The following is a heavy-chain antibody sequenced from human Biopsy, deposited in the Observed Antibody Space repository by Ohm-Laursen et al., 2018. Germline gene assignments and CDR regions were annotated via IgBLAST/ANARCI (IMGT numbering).Heavy chain of an antibody. CDR1: AGSISGYH. Sequence: TLSLTCTVSAGSISGYHWSWIRQPAGETLEWIGRIYSSGGSSYNPSLKSRISMSMDTSNNQFSLTLTSVTAADTAVYYCARTPGKAVAGRFLDLWGRGTLVTVSS. V-gene: IGHV4-4*07. D-gene: IGHD6-19*01. CDR3: ARTPGKAVAGRFLDL. J-gene: IGHJ2*01. CDR2: IYSSGGS.